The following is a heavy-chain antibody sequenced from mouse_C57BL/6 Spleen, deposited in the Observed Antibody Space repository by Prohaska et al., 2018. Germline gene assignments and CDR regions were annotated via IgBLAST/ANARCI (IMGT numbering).Heavy chain of an antibody. V-gene: IGHV1-22*01. CDR2: INPNNGGT. J-gene: IGHJ1*03. Sequence: QSHGKSLEWTGYINPNNGGTSYIQKFKCNVTLTVNKSSSTVYRVLRSLTSDDSAVYYCARLPPYGSSSPRYSDVWGTGTTVTVSA. D-gene: IGHD1-1*01. CDR3: ARLPPYGSSSPRYSDV.